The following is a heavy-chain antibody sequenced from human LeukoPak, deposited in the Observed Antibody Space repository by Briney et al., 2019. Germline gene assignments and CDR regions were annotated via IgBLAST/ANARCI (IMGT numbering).Heavy chain of an antibody. D-gene: IGHD4-17*01. J-gene: IGHJ4*02. CDR2: INPDSGGS. CDR1: GYTFTGHY. Sequence: GTSVKVSCKASGYTFTGHYIHWVRQAPGQGLQWMGWINPDSGGSNSAQNFQGRVTMTRDTSITTAYMELSGLRSDDTAVYYCARGVTTDYWGQGTLVTVSS. CDR3: ARGVTTDY. V-gene: IGHV1-2*02.